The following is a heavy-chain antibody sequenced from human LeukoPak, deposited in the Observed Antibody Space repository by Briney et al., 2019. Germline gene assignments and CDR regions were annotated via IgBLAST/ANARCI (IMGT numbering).Heavy chain of an antibody. J-gene: IGHJ5*02. V-gene: IGHV1-69*13. CDR1: GGTFSSYA. CDR2: IIPIFGTA. CDR3: ARDRGTTGTTAWFDP. D-gene: IGHD1-1*01. Sequence: ASVKVSCKASGGTFSSYAISWVRQAPGQGLEWMGGIIPIFGTANYAQKFQGRVTITADESTSTAYMEPSSLRSEDTAVYYCARDRGTTGTTAWFDPWGQGTLVTVSS.